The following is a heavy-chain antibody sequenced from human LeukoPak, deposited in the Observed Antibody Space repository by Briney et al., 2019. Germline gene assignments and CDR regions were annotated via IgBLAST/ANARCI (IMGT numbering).Heavy chain of an antibody. Sequence: GESLKISCKGSGYSFTSYWIGWVRQMPGKGLEWMGIIYPGDSDTRYSPSFQGQVTTSADKSISTAYLQWSSLKASDTAMYYCARPLPAYCGGDCYPEYFQHWGQGTLVTVSS. CDR3: ARPLPAYCGGDCYPEYFQH. V-gene: IGHV5-51*01. J-gene: IGHJ1*01. D-gene: IGHD2-21*02. CDR1: GYSFTSYW. CDR2: IYPGDSDT.